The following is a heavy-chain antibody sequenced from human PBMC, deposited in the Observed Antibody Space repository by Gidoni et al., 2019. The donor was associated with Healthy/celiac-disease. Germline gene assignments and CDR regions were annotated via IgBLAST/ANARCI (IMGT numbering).Heavy chain of an antibody. D-gene: IGHD6-13*01. CDR3: AKAAAEYWYFDL. CDR1: GFTFSSYA. V-gene: IGHV3-23*01. J-gene: IGHJ2*01. CDR2: ISGSGGST. Sequence: EVQLLESGGGLVQPGGSLRLSCAASGFTFSSYAMGWVRQAPGKGLEWVAAISGSGGSTYYADSVKGRFTISRDNSKNTLYLQMNSLRAEDTAVYYCAKAAAEYWYFDLWGRGTLVTVSS.